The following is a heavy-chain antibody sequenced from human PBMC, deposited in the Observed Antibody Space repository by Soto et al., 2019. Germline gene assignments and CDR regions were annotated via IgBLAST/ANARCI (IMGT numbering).Heavy chain of an antibody. CDR2: IYYSGST. V-gene: IGHV4-61*01. Sequence: SETLSLTCTVSGGSVSSGIYYWSWIGHPPGKGLEWIGYIYYSGSTNYNPSLKSRVTISVDTSKNQFSLKLSSVTAADTAVYYCAREGWELSYYFDYWGQGTLVTVSS. J-gene: IGHJ4*02. CDR1: GGSVSSGIYY. D-gene: IGHD1-26*01. CDR3: AREGWELSYYFDY.